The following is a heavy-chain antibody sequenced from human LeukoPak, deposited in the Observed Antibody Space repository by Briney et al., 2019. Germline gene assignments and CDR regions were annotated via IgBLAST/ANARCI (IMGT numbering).Heavy chain of an antibody. D-gene: IGHD1-14*01. CDR3: ARSLGIKVIPFDY. CDR2: IYTSGST. CDR1: GGSISTYY. Sequence: SETLSLTCTVSGGSISTYYWSWIRQPPGKGLEWIGYIYTSGSTDYNPSLKSRVTISLDTSNNQFSLNLNSVTAADTAVYYCARSLGIKVIPFDYWGQGIPVTVSP. V-gene: IGHV4-4*09. J-gene: IGHJ4*02.